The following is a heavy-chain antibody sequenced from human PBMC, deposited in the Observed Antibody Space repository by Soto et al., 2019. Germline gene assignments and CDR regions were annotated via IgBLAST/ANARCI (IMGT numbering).Heavy chain of an antibody. CDR1: GFTFSSYA. CDR2: IIGSGGST. D-gene: IGHD1-26*01. V-gene: IGHV3-23*01. J-gene: IGHJ6*02. CDR3: AKGLGREWELFDYYYYGIAV. Sequence: GGSLRLSCAASGFTFSSYAMSWVRQAPGKGLEWVSAIIGSGGSTYYADSVKGRFTISRDNSKNTLYLQMNSLRAEDTAVYYCAKGLGREWELFDYYYYGIAVWAQGTTVTVSS.